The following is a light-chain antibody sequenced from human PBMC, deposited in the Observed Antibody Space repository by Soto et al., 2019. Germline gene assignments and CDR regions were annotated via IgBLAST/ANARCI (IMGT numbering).Light chain of an antibody. Sequence: RVPKSCRASQSISSWLAWYQQKPGKAPKLLIYGASNLASGVPSRFSGSGSGTEFTLTIDSLHPDDSATYYCQQYNYLWAFGQGTKVDIK. CDR3: QQYNYLWA. CDR1: QSISSW. V-gene: IGKV1-5*01. CDR2: GAS. J-gene: IGKJ1*01.